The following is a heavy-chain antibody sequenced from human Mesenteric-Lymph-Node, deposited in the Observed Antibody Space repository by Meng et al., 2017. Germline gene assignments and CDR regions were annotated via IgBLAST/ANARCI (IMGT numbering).Heavy chain of an antibody. D-gene: IGHD5-24*01. V-gene: IGHV4-31*03. CDR3: AREAGRDGYATPKFDY. CDR2: IYYPGST. Sequence: QVPMQVSCPGLVKPSQTLSLPCTVSGGSIGSGGYYWSWIRQHPGKGLELIGYIYYPGSTFYTPSLKSRVTISVDTSKNQFSLKLISATAADTAVYYCAREAGRDGYATPKFDYWGQGTLVTVSS. J-gene: IGHJ4*02. CDR1: GGSIGSGGYY.